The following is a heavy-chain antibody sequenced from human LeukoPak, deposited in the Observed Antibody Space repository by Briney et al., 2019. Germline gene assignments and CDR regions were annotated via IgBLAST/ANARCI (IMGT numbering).Heavy chain of an antibody. J-gene: IGHJ4*02. CDR2: ISWNSGSI. D-gene: IGHD7-27*01. Sequence: GGSLRLSCAASGFTFDDYAMHWVRQTPGKGLEWVSGISWNSGSIVYADSVKGRFTISRDNAKSSLYLQMNSLIAEDMALYYCTKGTWGNPFDYWGQGTLVTVSS. V-gene: IGHV3-9*03. CDR3: TKGTWGNPFDY. CDR1: GFTFDDYA.